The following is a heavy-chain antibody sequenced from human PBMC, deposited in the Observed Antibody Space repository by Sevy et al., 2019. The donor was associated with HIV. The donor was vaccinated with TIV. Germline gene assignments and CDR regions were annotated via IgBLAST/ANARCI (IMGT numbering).Heavy chain of an antibody. Sequence: GGSLRLSCVASGFTFSSYGMHWVRQAPGKGLEWVAVISYDGSNKYYADSVKGRFTISRDNSKNTLYLQMNSLRAEDTAVYYCAKVGITMVRGVIIPPYFDYWGQGTLVTVSS. CDR3: AKVGITMVRGVIIPPYFDY. D-gene: IGHD3-10*01. J-gene: IGHJ4*02. CDR1: GFTFSSYG. V-gene: IGHV3-30*18. CDR2: ISYDGSNK.